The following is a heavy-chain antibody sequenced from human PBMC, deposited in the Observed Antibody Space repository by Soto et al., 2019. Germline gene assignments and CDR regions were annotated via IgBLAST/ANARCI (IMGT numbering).Heavy chain of an antibody. CDR2: ISTYNGDT. V-gene: IGHV1-18*01. D-gene: IGHD1-26*01. Sequence: QVQLVQSGPEVKKPGASVKVSCEASGYTFTTSGISWVRQAPGQGLEWMGWISTYNGDTNSAQKFKCRVTMTADNPTGTVYMELMSLKSDDTAVYYCARQGSWTYYCYGLDVWGQGPTVTVSS. J-gene: IGHJ6*02. CDR1: GYTFTTSG. CDR3: ARQGSWTYYCYGLDV.